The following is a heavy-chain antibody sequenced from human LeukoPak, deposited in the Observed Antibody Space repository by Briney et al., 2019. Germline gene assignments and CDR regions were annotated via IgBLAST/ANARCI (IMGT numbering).Heavy chain of an antibody. CDR2: INPNSGGT. Sequence: ASVKVSCKASGYTFTCYFIHWVRQASGQGLEWMGWINPNSGGTNYAQKFQGRVTMTRDTSISTAYMELSRLRSDDTAVYYCARDERYDSSGYPFDYWGLGTLVTVSS. J-gene: IGHJ4*02. CDR3: ARDERYDSSGYPFDY. V-gene: IGHV1-2*02. CDR1: GYTFTCYF. D-gene: IGHD3-22*01.